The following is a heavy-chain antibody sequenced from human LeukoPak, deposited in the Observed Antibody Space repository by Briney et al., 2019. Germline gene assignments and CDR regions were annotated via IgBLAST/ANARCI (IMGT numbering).Heavy chain of an antibody. CDR3: ARAQYYDSSGYYEDYYYGMDV. CDR2: VSGNGVTT. V-gene: IGHV3-23*01. Sequence: GGSLRLSCVGSGFTFSTYAMSWVRQALGKGLEWVSVVSGNGVTTHYADSVKGRFTISRDNAKNTLYLQMNSLRAEDTAVYYCARAQYYDSSGYYEDYYYGMDVWGQGTTVTVSS. D-gene: IGHD3-22*01. J-gene: IGHJ6*02. CDR1: GFTFSTYA.